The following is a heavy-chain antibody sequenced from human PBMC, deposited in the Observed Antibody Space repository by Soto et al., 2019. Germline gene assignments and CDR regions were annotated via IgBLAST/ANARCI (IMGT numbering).Heavy chain of an antibody. CDR1: GFTFSGYS. J-gene: IGHJ4*02. CDR2: ISSLSSPR. CDR3: AREDILGARSFDY. V-gene: IGHV3-48*02. D-gene: IGHD1-26*01. Sequence: GGSLRLSCAASGFTFSGYSMNWARQAPGKGLEWISYISSLSSPRYYAESVEGRFTISRDNAKNSLYLQMSSLRDEDTAVYFCAREDILGARSFDYWGQGALITVSS.